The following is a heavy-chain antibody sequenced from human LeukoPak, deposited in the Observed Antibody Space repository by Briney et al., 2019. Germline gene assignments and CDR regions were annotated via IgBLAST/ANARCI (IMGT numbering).Heavy chain of an antibody. CDR2: ISSSSSYI. J-gene: IGHJ4*02. CDR3: ARVSSGWSVRGHFDY. D-gene: IGHD6-19*01. V-gene: IGHV3-21*01. Sequence: PGGSLRLSCAASGFTFSSYSMNWVRQAPGKGLVWFSSISSSSSYIYYADSVKGRFTISRDNAKNSLYLQMNSLRAEDTAVYYCARVSSGWSVRGHFDYWGQGTLVTVSS. CDR1: GFTFSSYS.